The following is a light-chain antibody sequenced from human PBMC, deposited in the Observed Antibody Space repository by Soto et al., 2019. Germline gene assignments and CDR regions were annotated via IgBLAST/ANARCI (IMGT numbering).Light chain of an antibody. Sequence: ILMTQSPATLSVSPGERATLSCRASQRVSNNLAWYQQKPGQAPRLLIYDASTRATGIPARFSGSGSGTEFTLTIPGLQSEDFAVYYCQQYKKWPPWTFGQGTKVEIK. CDR2: DAS. CDR1: QRVSNN. CDR3: QQYKKWPPWT. V-gene: IGKV3-15*01. J-gene: IGKJ1*01.